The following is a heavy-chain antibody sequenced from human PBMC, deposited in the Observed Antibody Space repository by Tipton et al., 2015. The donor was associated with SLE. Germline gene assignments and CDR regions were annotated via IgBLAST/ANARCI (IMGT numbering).Heavy chain of an antibody. Sequence: TLSLTCTVSGGSISSSSYYWGWIRQPPGKGLEWIGSIYYSGSTYYNPSLKSRVTISVDTSKNQFSLKLSSVTAADTAVYYCARDLGLGSWDRDAFDIWGQGTMVTVSS. V-gene: IGHV4-39*07. D-gene: IGHD1-26*01. CDR2: IYYSGST. CDR3: ARDLGLGSWDRDAFDI. J-gene: IGHJ3*02. CDR1: GGSISSSSYY.